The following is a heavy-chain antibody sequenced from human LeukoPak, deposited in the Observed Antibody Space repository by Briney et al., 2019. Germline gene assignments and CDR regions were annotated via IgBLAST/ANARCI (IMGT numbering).Heavy chain of an antibody. Sequence: ASVTVSCKASGYTFTSYYMHWVRQAPGQGLEWMGIINPSGGSTSHAQKFQGRVTMTRDTSISTAYMELSRLRSDDTAVYYCARGRVMVYATPDAFDIWGQGTMVTVSS. D-gene: IGHD2-8*01. CDR1: GYTFTSYY. CDR3: ARGRVMVYATPDAFDI. CDR2: INPSGGST. J-gene: IGHJ3*02. V-gene: IGHV1-46*01.